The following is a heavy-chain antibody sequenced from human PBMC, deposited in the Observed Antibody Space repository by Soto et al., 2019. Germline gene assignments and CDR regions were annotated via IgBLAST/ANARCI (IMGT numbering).Heavy chain of an antibody. D-gene: IGHD3-10*01. CDR2: IKQDGSEK. CDR3: AKVVLLWFGELDV. V-gene: IGHV3-7*03. J-gene: IGHJ6*02. CDR1: GFTFRDYW. Sequence: GGSLRLSCAASGFTFRDYWMSWVRQAPGKGLEWVATIKQDGSEKYYADSVKGRFTISRDNSKNTLYLQMNSLRAEDTAVYYCAKVVLLWFGELDVWGQGTTVTVSS.